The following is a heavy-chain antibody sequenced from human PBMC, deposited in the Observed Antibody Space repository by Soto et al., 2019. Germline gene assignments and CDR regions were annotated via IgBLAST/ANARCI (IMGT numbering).Heavy chain of an antibody. J-gene: IGHJ5*02. CDR2: IYPGDSDT. D-gene: IGHD3-3*01. CDR3: ARQIPSTIFGVVIDWFDP. V-gene: IGHV5-51*01. Sequence: PGESLKISCKGSGYSFTSYWIGWVRQMPGKGLEWMGIIYPGDSDTRYSPSFQGQVTISADKSISTAYLQWSSLKASDTAMYYCARQIPSTIFGVVIDWFDPWGQGTLVTVS. CDR1: GYSFTSYW.